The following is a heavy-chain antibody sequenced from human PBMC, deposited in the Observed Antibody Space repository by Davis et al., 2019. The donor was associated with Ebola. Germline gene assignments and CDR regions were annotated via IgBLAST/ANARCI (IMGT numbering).Heavy chain of an antibody. V-gene: IGHV1-46*01. CDR3: ARGAVTTEDPHYYYGMDV. J-gene: IGHJ6*02. D-gene: IGHD4-11*01. CDR2: INPSGGDT. Sequence: ASVKVSCKASGYTFTSYYMHWVRQAPGQGLEWMGIINPSGGDTTYAQKFQGRVTMTRDTSTSTVYMELSSLRSEDTAVYYCARGAVTTEDPHYYYGMDVWGQGTTVTVSS. CDR1: GYTFTSYY.